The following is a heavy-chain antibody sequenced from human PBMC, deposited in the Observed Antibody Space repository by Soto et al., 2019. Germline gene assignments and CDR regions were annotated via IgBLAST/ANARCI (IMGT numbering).Heavy chain of an antibody. CDR1: GGTFSSYA. Sequence: SVKVSCKASGGTFSSYAISWVRQAPGQGLEWMGGIIPIFGTANYAQKFQGRVTITADESTSTAYMELSSLRSEDTAVYYCARSPTSTAEDYDSSGYPFHYWGQGTLVTVSS. V-gene: IGHV1-69*01. D-gene: IGHD3-22*01. J-gene: IGHJ4*02. CDR3: ARSPTSTAEDYDSSGYPFHY. CDR2: IIPIFGTA.